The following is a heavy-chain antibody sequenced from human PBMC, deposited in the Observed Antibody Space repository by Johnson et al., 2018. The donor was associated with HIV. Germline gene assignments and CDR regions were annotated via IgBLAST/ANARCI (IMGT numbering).Heavy chain of an antibody. CDR3: ARDGTTGPSGDAFDI. D-gene: IGHD4-17*01. CDR1: GFTVSSNY. Sequence: VQLVESGGGLVQPGGSLRLSCAASGFTVSSNYMSWVRQAPGKGLEWVSGVNWNADTTSYAGSVKGRFTISRDTAKKSLYLQMNSLRVEDTALYYCARDGTTGPSGDAFDIWGQGTMVTASS. CDR2: VNWNADTT. V-gene: IGHV3-20*04. J-gene: IGHJ3*02.